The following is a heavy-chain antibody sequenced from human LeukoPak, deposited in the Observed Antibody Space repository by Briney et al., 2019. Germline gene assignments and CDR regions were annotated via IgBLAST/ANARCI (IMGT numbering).Heavy chain of an antibody. V-gene: IGHV4-39*01. CDR2: IYSSGSA. CDR1: GASISGSGYY. CDR3: AKSGGYGLIDY. J-gene: IGHJ4*02. Sequence: SETLSLTCTVSGASISGSGYYWGWIRQPPGKGLEWIGSIYSSGSAYYNASLQSRVTISIETSKNQISLRLNSVTAADTAMYYCAKSGGYGLIDYWGQGTLVTVSS. D-gene: IGHD1-26*01.